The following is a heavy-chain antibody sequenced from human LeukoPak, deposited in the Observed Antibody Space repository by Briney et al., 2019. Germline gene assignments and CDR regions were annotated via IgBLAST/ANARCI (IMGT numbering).Heavy chain of an antibody. CDR1: GGSISSYY. V-gene: IGHV4-59*01. D-gene: IGHD6-19*01. J-gene: IGHJ4*02. CDR2: IYYSGST. CDR3: ARGSGWYSPFDY. Sequence: SETLSLTCTVSGGSISSYYWSWIRQPPGKGVEGIGYIYYSGSTNYNPSLTSRVTISVDTSKNQFSLTLSSVTAADTAVYYCARGSGWYSPFDYWGQGTLVTVSS.